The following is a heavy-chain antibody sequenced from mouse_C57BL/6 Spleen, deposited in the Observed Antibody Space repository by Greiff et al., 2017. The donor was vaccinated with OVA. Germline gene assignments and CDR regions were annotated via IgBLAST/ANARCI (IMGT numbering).Heavy chain of an antibody. CDR2: IDPSDSYT. J-gene: IGHJ1*03. D-gene: IGHD1-1*01. CDR1: GYTFTSYW. CDR3: ARYGSSYWYVDV. Sequence: QVQLQQPGAELVKPGASVKLSCKASGYTFTSYWMQWVKQRPGQGLEWIGEIDPSDSYTNYNQKFKGKATLTVDTSSSTAYMQLSSLTSEDSAVYYCARYGSSYWYVDVWGTGTTVTVSS. V-gene: IGHV1-50*01.